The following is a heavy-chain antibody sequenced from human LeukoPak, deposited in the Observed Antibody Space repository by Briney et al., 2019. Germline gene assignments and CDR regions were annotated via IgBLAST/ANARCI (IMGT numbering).Heavy chain of an antibody. CDR3: ATFDPPMGYFDY. V-gene: IGHV3-30*02. CDR1: GFTFSSYG. CDR2: IRYDGSKT. Sequence: PGGSLRLSCAASGFTFSSYGMHWVRQAPGKGLECMAFIRYDGSKTYYADSVKGRFTISRDNSKNTLYLQMNSLRAEDTAVYYCATFDPPMGYFDYWGQGTLVTVSS. J-gene: IGHJ4*02. D-gene: IGHD3-16*01.